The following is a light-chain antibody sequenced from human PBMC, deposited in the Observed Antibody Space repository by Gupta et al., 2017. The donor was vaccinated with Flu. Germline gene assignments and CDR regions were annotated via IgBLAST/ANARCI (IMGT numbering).Light chain of an antibody. CDR1: SSNIGSNT. V-gene: IGLV1-44*01. CDR3: AAWDDSLNGFWV. CDR2: SNN. J-gene: IGLJ3*02. Sequence: QSVLTQPPSASGTPGQGVTIPCSGSSSNIGSNTVNWYQQLPGTAPKLLIYSNNQRPPGVPDRFSGSKSGTSASLAISGLQSEDEADYYCAAWDDSLNGFWVFGGGTKLTVL.